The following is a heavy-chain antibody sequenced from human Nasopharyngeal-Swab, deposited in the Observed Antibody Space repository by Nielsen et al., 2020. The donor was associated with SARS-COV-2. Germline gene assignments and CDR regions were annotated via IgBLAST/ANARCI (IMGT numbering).Heavy chain of an antibody. CDR3: TTDLVAVAGIFVSTYYYYGMDV. D-gene: IGHD6-19*01. J-gene: IGHJ6*02. Sequence: GGSLRLSCAASGFTFNKAWMSWVRQAPGKGLEWVGRIKSKTDGGTTDYAAPVKGRFTISRDDSKNTLYLQMNSLKTEDTAVYYCTTDLVAVAGIFVSTYYYYGMDVWGQGTTVTVSS. CDR2: IKSKTDGGTT. CDR1: GFTFNKAW. V-gene: IGHV3-15*01.